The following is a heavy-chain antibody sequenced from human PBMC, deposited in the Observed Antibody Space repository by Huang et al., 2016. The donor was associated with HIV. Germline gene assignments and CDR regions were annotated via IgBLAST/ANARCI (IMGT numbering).Heavy chain of an antibody. CDR2: IYYTGTT. Sequence: QVQLQESGPGPVKPSQTLSLTCTVSGDSISCGGYLWSWIRQSPGKGLEWIGSIYYTGTTSYNPSLRRRVTMSVDTSKNQFSLRLTSVTAEDTAVYYCARDRITQCNGGRCYSDWSDPWGQGTLVIVSS. CDR1: GDSISCGGYL. CDR3: ARDRITQCNGGRCYSDWSDP. J-gene: IGHJ5*02. D-gene: IGHD2-15*01. V-gene: IGHV4-30-4*08.